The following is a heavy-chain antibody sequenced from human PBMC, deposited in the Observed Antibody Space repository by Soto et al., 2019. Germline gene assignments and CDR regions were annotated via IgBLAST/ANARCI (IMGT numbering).Heavy chain of an antibody. CDR3: AKDGEGIAVAYYYYGMDV. J-gene: IGHJ6*02. CDR2: ISGSGGST. D-gene: IGHD6-19*01. Sequence: GGSLRLSYAASGFTFSSYAMSWVRQAPGKGLEWVSAISGSGGSTYYADYVKGRFTISRDNSKNTLYLQMNSLRAEDTAVYYCAKDGEGIAVAYYYYGMDVWGQGTTVTVSS. CDR1: GFTFSSYA. V-gene: IGHV3-23*01.